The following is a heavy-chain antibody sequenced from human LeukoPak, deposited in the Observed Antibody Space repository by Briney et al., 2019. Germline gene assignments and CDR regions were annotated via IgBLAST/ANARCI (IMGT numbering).Heavy chain of an antibody. CDR1: GFTVSSCA. CDR3: ATEPRLLED. V-gene: IGHV3-23*01. CDR2: SSGSGGST. D-gene: IGHD5-12*01. J-gene: IGHJ4*02. Sequence: GGSLRLSCAASGFTVSSCAMTWVRQAPGKGLEWVSVSSGSGGSTYYADSVKGRFTISRDNAKTSLYLQMNSLRAEDTAVYYCATEPRLLEDWGQGTLVTVSS.